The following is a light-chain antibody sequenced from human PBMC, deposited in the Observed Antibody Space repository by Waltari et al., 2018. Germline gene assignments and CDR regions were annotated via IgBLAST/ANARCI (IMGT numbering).Light chain of an antibody. CDR3: QQSDSTPPWT. CDR1: QSLSSY. J-gene: IGKJ1*01. Sequence: IQMTQSPSSLSASVGNRVTIPCRSSQSLSSYLNWYQQKPGKDPKLLIYASSSLQSGVASRFSGSGSGTDFTLTISSLQPEDFATYYCQQSDSTPPWTFGQGTKVEIK. CDR2: ASS. V-gene: IGKV1-39*01.